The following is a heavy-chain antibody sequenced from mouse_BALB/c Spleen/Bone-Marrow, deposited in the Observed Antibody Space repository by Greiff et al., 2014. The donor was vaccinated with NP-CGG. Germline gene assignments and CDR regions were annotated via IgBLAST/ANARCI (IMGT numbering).Heavy chain of an antibody. J-gene: IGHJ3*01. D-gene: IGHD2-4*01. CDR1: GYAFSSSW. CDR2: IYPGDGNT. Sequence: VQLQQFGPELVKPGASVKISCKASGYAFSSSWMNWVKQRPGQGLEWIGRIYPGDGNTNYNGKFKGKATLTADKSSTTAYMQLSSLTSVDSAVYFCALYDYDGLSWFAYWGQGTLVTVSA. CDR3: ALYDYDGLSWFAY. V-gene: IGHV1-82*01.